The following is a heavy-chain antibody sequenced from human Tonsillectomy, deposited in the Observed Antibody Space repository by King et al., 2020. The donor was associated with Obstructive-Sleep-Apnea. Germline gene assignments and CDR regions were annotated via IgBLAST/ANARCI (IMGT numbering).Heavy chain of an antibody. CDR2: FYISGSA. Sequence: LQLQESGPGLVKPSETLSLTCTVSGGSISSYHWSWIRQPAGKGLEWIGRFYISGSANYNPSLKSRVTMSVDTSKNQFSLKLSSVTAADTAVYYCAKDSGSYSIRGAYFDYWGQGALVTVSS. CDR1: GGSISSYH. J-gene: IGHJ4*02. D-gene: IGHD1-26*01. V-gene: IGHV4-4*07. CDR3: AKDSGSYSIRGAYFDY.